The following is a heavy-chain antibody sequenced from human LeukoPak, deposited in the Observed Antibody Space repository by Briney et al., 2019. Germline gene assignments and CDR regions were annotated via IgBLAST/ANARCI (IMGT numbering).Heavy chain of an antibody. CDR2: INHSGNT. V-gene: IGHV4-34*01. J-gene: IGHJ4*02. Sequence: SETLSLTCAVYGGSLSGYYWSWIRQPPGKGLEWIGEINHSGNTNYTPSRNSRVTMSVDTSKNHFYLKLSSVTAADTAVYYCARQGSGSSYYYYTFPYWGQGTLVTVSS. CDR3: ARQGSGSSYYYYTFPY. CDR1: GGSLSGYY. D-gene: IGHD1-26*01.